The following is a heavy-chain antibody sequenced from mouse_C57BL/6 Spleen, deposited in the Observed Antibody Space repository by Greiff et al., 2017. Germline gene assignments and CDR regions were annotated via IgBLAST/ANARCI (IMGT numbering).Heavy chain of an antibody. CDR1: GYTFTSYW. Sequence: VQLQQSGAELAKPGASVKLSCKASGYTFTSYWMHWVKQRPGQGLEWIGYINPSSGYTKYTQKFKDKATLTADKSSSTAYMQLSSLTYEDSAVYYCAPNYNRYLDVWGTGTTVTVSS. J-gene: IGHJ1*03. CDR3: APNYNRYLDV. D-gene: IGHD2-1*01. CDR2: INPSSGYT. V-gene: IGHV1-7*01.